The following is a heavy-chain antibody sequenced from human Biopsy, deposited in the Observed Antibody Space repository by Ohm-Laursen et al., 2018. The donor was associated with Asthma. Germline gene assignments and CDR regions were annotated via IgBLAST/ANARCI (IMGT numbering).Heavy chain of an antibody. CDR2: INAGNGNT. CDR3: ARTYYDFLTGQVKDVFGV. CDR1: GYTFIHYA. Sequence: GASVKVSCKASGYTFIHYAIHWVRQALGQRLEWMGWINAGNGNTKYSQKFQRRVSITRDTSASTAYMELRSLRSEDTATYYCARTYYDFLTGQVKDVFGVWGQGTMVTVSS. J-gene: IGHJ3*01. D-gene: IGHD3-9*01. V-gene: IGHV1-3*01.